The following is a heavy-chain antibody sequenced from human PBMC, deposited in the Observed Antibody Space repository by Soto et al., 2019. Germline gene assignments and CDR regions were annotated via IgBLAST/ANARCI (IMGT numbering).Heavy chain of an antibody. V-gene: IGHV4-31*03. CDR1: GGSISSGGYY. D-gene: IGHD1-7*01. J-gene: IGHJ4*02. CDR3: ARGEELRKGYFDY. CDR2: IYYNGST. Sequence: PSETLSLTCTVSGGSISSGGYYWRWIRQHPGKGLDWIGYIYYNGSTYYNPSRKSRVTISVDTSKNQFSLKLSSVTAADTAVYYCARGEELRKGYFDYWGQGTLVTVSS.